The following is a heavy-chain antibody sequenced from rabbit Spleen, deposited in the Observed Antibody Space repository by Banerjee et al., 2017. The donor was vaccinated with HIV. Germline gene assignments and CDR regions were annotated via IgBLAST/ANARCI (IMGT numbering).Heavy chain of an antibody. CDR3: ARDTSTSFSSYGMDL. Sequence: QSLEESGGDLVKPEGSLTLTCTASGFSFSSSYWMCWVRQAPGKGLEWIACIYAGSSGTTYYASWAKGRFTISKTSSTTVTLQMTSLTAADTATYFCARDTSTSFSSYGMDLWGPGTLVTVS. CDR1: GFSFSSSYW. J-gene: IGHJ6*01. V-gene: IGHV1S40*01. D-gene: IGHD1-1*01. CDR2: IYAGSSGTT.